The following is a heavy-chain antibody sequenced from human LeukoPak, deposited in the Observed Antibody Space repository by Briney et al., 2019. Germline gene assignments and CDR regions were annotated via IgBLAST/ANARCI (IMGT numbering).Heavy chain of an antibody. Sequence: PSETLSLTCAVYGGSFSGYYWSWIRQPPGKGLEWIGEINHSGTTNYNPSLKSRVTISVDTSKNQFSLKLSSVTAADTAVYHCARGPLLQLDYWGQGTLVTVSS. D-gene: IGHD3-22*01. CDR2: INHSGTT. V-gene: IGHV4-34*01. J-gene: IGHJ4*02. CDR3: ARGPLLQLDY. CDR1: GGSFSGYY.